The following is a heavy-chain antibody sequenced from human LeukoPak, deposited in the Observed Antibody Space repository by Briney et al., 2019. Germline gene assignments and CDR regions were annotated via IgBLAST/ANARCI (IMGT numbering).Heavy chain of an antibody. CDR3: ATAGLFGSSSSWSPYYFDY. V-gene: IGHV1-24*01. Sequence: ASVKVSCKVSGYTLTELSMHWVRQAPGKGLEWMGGFDPEDGETIYSQKFQGRVTMTEDTSTDTAYMELSSLRSEDTAVYYCATAGLFGSSSSWSPYYFDYWGQGTLVTVSS. CDR2: FDPEDGET. J-gene: IGHJ4*02. CDR1: GYTLTELS. D-gene: IGHD6-13*01.